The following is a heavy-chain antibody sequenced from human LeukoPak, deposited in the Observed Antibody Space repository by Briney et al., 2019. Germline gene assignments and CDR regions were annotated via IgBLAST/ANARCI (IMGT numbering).Heavy chain of an antibody. CDR3: ARALNDAFDI. CDR2: ISNSGSGT. CDR1: GFTFSDYY. J-gene: IGHJ3*02. V-gene: IGHV3-11*04. Sequence: GGSLRLSCAASGFTFSDYYMGWLRQAPGKGLEWVSYISNSGSGTYYPDSVKGRFTISRDNAKNSLYLQVNSLRAEDTAVYYCARALNDAFDIWGQGTMVTVSS.